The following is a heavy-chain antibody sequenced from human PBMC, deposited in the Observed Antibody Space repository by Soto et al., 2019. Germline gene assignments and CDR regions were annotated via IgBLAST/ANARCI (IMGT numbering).Heavy chain of an antibody. CDR3: ARDYSSGWYGNMDV. J-gene: IGHJ6*02. CDR2: IYYSGST. Sequence: TLSLTCTFSGGSISSGDYYWSWIRQPPGKGLEWIGYIYYSGSTYYNPSLKSRVTISVDTSKNQFSLKLSSVTAADTAVYYCARDYSSGWYGNMDVWGQGTTVTVSS. V-gene: IGHV4-30-4*01. CDR1: GGSISSGDYY. D-gene: IGHD6-19*01.